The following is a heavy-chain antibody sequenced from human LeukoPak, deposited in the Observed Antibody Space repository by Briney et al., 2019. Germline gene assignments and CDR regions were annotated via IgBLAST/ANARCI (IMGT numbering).Heavy chain of an antibody. Sequence: GESLKISCKGSGYSFTNSWIGWVRLMPGKGLEWMGIIYPADSDIRYSPSFQGQVTISADKSINTAYLQWSSLKASDTAMYYCARQEYCSGGSCHTWFDSWGQGTLVTVSS. D-gene: IGHD2-15*01. CDR3: ARQEYCSGGSCHTWFDS. CDR2: IYPADSDI. J-gene: IGHJ5*01. V-gene: IGHV5-51*01. CDR1: GYSFTNSW.